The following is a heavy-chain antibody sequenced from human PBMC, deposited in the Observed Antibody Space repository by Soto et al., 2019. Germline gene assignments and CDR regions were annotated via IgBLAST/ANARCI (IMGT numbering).Heavy chain of an antibody. D-gene: IGHD3-3*02. CDR3: VRYDRINMKPYSPEGFHI. Sequence: SETLSLTCTVSGDSISSSNSHWGWTRQPPGKGLEYIGSVYYGGAIFYSGNIYYNPSLKSRVTISVGTSKNQFSLRLSSVTAADTGVYYCVRYDRINMKPYSPEGFHIWGQGTMVTVSS. J-gene: IGHJ3*02. V-gene: IGHV4-39*01. CDR2: VYYGGAIFYSGNI. CDR1: GDSISSSNSH.